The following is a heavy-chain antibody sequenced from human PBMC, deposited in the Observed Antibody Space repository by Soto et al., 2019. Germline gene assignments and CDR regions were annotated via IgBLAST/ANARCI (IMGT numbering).Heavy chain of an antibody. CDR2: IIPIFGTA. V-gene: IGHV1-69*01. CDR1: GGTFSSYS. Sequence: QVQLVQSGAEVKKPGSSVKVSCKASGGTFSSYSINWVRQAPGQGLEWMGEIIPIFGTANYAQKFQGRVTITADEATSTAYMELSSLRSEDAAVYYCARDGGRHSGGIDYWGQGTLVTVSS. J-gene: IGHJ4*02. D-gene: IGHD1-26*01. CDR3: ARDGGRHSGGIDY.